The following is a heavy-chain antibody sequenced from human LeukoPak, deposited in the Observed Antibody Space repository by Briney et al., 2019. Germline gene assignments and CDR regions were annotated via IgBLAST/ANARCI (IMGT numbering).Heavy chain of an antibody. CDR2: ISGSGGST. CDR3: AKDQVAATLGVPWFDP. CDR1: GFTFSSYA. Sequence: GGSLRLSCAASGFTFSSYAMSWVRQAPGKGLEWVSAISGSGGSTYYADSVKGRFTISRDNSKNTLYLQMNSLRAEDTAVYYCAKDQVAATLGVPWFDPWGQGTLVTVSS. J-gene: IGHJ5*02. V-gene: IGHV3-23*01. D-gene: IGHD2-15*01.